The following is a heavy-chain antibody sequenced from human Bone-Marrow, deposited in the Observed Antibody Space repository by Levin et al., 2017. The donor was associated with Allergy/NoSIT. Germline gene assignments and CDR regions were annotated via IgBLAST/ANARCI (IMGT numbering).Heavy chain of an antibody. CDR2: ISGSGGST. J-gene: IGHJ4*01. D-gene: IGHD1-26*01. CDR1: GFTFSSYA. V-gene: IGHV3-23*01. CDR3: ARSVSESYYPHVGY. Sequence: GGSLRLSCAASGFTFSSYAMTWVRQAPGKGLEWVSTISGSGGSTYNADSVKGRFTISRDNSKNTLYLQMNSLRAEDTAVYSCARSVSESYYPHVGYWGQGTLVTVSS.